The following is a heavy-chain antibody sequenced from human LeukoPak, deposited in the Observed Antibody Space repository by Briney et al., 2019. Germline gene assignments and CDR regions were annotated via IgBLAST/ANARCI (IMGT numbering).Heavy chain of an antibody. J-gene: IGHJ4*02. CDR1: GLTFSTYV. V-gene: IGHV3-64D*06. CDR2: ISSKGDNT. CDR3: VRGTGY. Sequence: GGSLRLSCSVSGLTFSTYVMHWVRQAPGKGLEYVSAISSKGDNTYYADSVKGRFTISRDNSKNTLYLQMSSLRADDTAVYYCVRGTGYWGQGTLVTVSS.